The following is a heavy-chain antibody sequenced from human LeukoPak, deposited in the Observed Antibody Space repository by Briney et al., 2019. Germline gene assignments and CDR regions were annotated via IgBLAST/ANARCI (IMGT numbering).Heavy chain of an antibody. CDR2: IIPIFGTA. CDR3: ARTISGGSFRWFDP. J-gene: IGHJ5*02. D-gene: IGHD2-15*01. CDR1: GYTFTGYY. Sequence: GASVKVSCKASGYTFTGYYMHWVRQAPGQGLEWMGGIIPIFGTANYAQKFQGRVTITTDESTSTAYMELSSLRSEDTAVYYCARTISGGSFRWFDPWGQGTLVTVSS. V-gene: IGHV1-69*05.